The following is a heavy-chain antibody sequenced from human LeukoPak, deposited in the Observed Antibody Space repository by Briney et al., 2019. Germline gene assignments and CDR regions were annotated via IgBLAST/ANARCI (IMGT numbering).Heavy chain of an antibody. CDR2: IIPIFGTA. J-gene: IGHJ5*02. V-gene: IGHV1-69*05. CDR3: ARVLHCISPSCWPGGGFDP. Sequence: SVKVSCKASGGTFSSYAISWVRQAPGQGLEWMGGIIPIFGTANYAQKFQGRVTITTDESTSTAYMELSSLRSEDTAVYYCARVLHCISPSCWPGGGFDPWGQGTLVTVSS. CDR1: GGTFSSYA. D-gene: IGHD2-2*01.